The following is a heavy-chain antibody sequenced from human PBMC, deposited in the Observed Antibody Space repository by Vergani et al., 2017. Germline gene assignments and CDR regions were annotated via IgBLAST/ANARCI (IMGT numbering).Heavy chain of an antibody. CDR1: GGSISSGDYY. CDR2: IYYSGST. D-gene: IGHD6-13*01. CDR3: ARDQRETAGGIDY. J-gene: IGHJ4*02. Sequence: QVQLQESGPGLVKPSQTLSLTCTVSGGSISSGDYYWSWIRQPPGKGLEWIGYIYYSGSTYYNLSLKSRVTISGDTSKNQFSLKLSSVTAAATDVYYCARDQRETAGGIDYWGQGTLVTVSS. V-gene: IGHV4-30-4*08.